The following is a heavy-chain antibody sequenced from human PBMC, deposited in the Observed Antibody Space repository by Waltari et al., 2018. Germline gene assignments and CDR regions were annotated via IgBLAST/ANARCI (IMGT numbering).Heavy chain of an antibody. D-gene: IGHD2-15*01. V-gene: IGHV3-48*04. Sequence: EVQLVESGGGLVQPGGSLRLSCAASGFTFSRYSMNWVRQAHGKGLEWVSYISSSSSTIYYADSVKGRFTISRDNAKNSLYLQRNSLRVEDTAVYYCARGSGGNYGYWGQGTLVTVSS. J-gene: IGHJ4*02. CDR3: ARGSGGNYGY. CDR2: ISSSSSTI. CDR1: GFTFSRYS.